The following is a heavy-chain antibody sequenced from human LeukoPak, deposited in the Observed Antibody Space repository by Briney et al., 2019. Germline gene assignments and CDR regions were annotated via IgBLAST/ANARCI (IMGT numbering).Heavy chain of an antibody. D-gene: IGHD2-2*02. CDR3: ASYEVVVPAAILLSAFDI. CDR1: GYTFTSYY. J-gene: IGHJ3*02. CDR2: IIPIFGTA. V-gene: IGHV1-69*13. Sequence: SVKVSCKASGYTFTSYYMHWVRQAPGQGLEWMGGIIPIFGTANYAQKFQGRVTITADESTSTAYMELSSLRSEDTAVYYCASYEVVVPAAILLSAFDIWGQGTMVTVSS.